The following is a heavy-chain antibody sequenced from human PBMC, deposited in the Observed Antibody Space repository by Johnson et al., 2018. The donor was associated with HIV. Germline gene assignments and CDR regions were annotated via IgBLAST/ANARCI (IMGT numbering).Heavy chain of an antibody. CDR3: ATSTASDALDI. Sequence: QVQLVESGGGVVQPGRSVRLSCAASGFIFSSYGMHWVHQAPGKGLEWVAVIWSDGSNKYYADSVKGRFTISRDNSKNTLFLQMNSLRADDTAMYYCATSTASDALDIWGQGTMVTVSS. J-gene: IGHJ3*02. CDR2: IWSDGSNK. V-gene: IGHV3-33*01. CDR1: GFIFSSYG. D-gene: IGHD1-1*01.